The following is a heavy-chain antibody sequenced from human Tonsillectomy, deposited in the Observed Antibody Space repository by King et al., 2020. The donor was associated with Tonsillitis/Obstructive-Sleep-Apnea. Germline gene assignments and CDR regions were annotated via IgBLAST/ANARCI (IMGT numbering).Heavy chain of an antibody. V-gene: IGHV3-9*01. J-gene: IGHJ3*02. Sequence: QLVESGGGLVQPGRSLRLSCVASGFTFEDYAMYWVRQTPGKGLEWVSGISWNSGSVAYADSVKGRFTSSRDNAKNSLYLQMNSLRPEDTALYYCAKDLIIAVSGTPGDAFDIWGQGTMVTVSS. CDR1: GFTFEDYA. CDR2: ISWNSGSV. D-gene: IGHD6-13*01. CDR3: AKDLIIAVSGTPGDAFDI.